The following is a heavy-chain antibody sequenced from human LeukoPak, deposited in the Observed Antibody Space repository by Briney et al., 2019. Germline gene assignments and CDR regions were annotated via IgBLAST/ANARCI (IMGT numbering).Heavy chain of an antibody. CDR3: ARDRRSAGYSSGWTTYYFDY. D-gene: IGHD6-19*01. J-gene: IGHJ4*02. CDR1: GFTFSSYG. Sequence: GGSLRLSCAASGFTFSSYGMSWVRQAPGKGLEWVSAISGSGVGTYYADSVKGRFSISRDNSKNALYLQMTSLRAEDTALYYCARDRRSAGYSSGWTTYYFDYWGQGTLVTVSS. CDR2: ISGSGVGT. V-gene: IGHV3-23*01.